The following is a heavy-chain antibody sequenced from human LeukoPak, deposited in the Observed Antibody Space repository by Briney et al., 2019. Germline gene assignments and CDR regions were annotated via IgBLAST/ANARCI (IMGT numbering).Heavy chain of an antibody. Sequence: ASVKVSCKASGYTFTGYYMHWVRQAPGQGLEWTGWINPNSGGTNYAQKFQGRVTMTRDTSISTAYMELSRLRSDDTAVYYCARGHYDFWSGSTYWGQGTLVTVSS. CDR1: GYTFTGYY. CDR2: INPNSGGT. D-gene: IGHD3-3*01. CDR3: ARGHYDFWSGSTY. V-gene: IGHV1-2*02. J-gene: IGHJ4*02.